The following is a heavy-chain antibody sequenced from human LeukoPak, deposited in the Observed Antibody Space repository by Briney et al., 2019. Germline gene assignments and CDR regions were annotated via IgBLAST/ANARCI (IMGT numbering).Heavy chain of an antibody. CDR2: IRSKTHNYAT. CDR3: TRQGRGYSYGYDY. J-gene: IGHJ4*02. D-gene: IGHD5-18*01. CDR1: GFTFSGSA. V-gene: IGHV3-73*01. Sequence: GGSLRLSCAASGFTFSGSAMHWVRQASGKGLEWVGRIRSKTHNYATASAASVTGRFTISRDDSKNTAYLQMNSLKTEDTAVYYCTRQGRGYSYGYDYWGQGTLVTISS.